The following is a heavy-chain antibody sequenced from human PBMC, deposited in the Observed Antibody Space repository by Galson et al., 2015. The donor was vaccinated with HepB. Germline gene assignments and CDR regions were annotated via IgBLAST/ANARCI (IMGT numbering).Heavy chain of an antibody. CDR2: INPSGGST. J-gene: IGHJ4*02. CDR3: ARDGIAAAGTSGFDY. V-gene: IGHV1-46*01. D-gene: IGHD6-13*01. Sequence: SVKVSCKASGYTFTSYYMHWVRQAPGQGLEWMGIINPSGGSTSYAQKFQGRVTMTRDTSTSTVYMELSSLRSEDTAVYYCARDGIAAAGTSGFDYWGQGTLVTVSS. CDR1: GYTFTSYY.